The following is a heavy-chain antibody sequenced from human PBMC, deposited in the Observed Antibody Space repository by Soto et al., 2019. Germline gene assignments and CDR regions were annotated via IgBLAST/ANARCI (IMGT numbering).Heavy chain of an antibody. CDR2: IYYSGST. CDR1: GGSISSSSYY. D-gene: IGHD1-1*01. V-gene: IGHV4-39*01. J-gene: IGHJ6*02. CDR3: ATERRYYYYYYGMDV. Sequence: PSETLSLTCTVSGGSISSSSYYWGWIRQPTGKGLEWIGSIYYSGSTYYNPSLKSRVTIYVDTSKNQFSLKLSSVTAADTAVYYCATERRYYYYYYGMDVWGQGTTVTVSS.